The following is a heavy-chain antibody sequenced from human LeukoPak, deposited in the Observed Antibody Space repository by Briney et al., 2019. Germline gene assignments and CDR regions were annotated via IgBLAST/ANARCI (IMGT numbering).Heavy chain of an antibody. Sequence: GGSLRLSCAVSGFTFTSYAMSWVRQAPGKGLEWVSSISGSGGSTYYADSVKGRFTISGDNSENTMYLQVNSLRAEDTAVYYCAKDGSGSSPGVWGQGTTVTVSS. V-gene: IGHV3-23*01. CDR3: AKDGSGSSPGV. CDR2: ISGSGGST. CDR1: GFTFTSYA. J-gene: IGHJ6*02. D-gene: IGHD2-15*01.